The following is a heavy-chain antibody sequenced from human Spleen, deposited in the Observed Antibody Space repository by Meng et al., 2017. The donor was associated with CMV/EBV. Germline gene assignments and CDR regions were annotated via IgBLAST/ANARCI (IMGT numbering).Heavy chain of an antibody. D-gene: IGHD2-2*01. J-gene: IGHJ4*02. CDR2: INHSGST. Sequence: SETLSLTCAVYDGSFSGYCWSWIRQPPGKGLEWIGEINHSGSTNYNPSLKSRVTISVDTSKNQFSLKLSSVTAADTAVYYCARGLPDYCSSTSCRGFDYWGQGTLVTVSS. V-gene: IGHV4-34*01. CDR1: DGSFSGYC. CDR3: ARGLPDYCSSTSCRGFDY.